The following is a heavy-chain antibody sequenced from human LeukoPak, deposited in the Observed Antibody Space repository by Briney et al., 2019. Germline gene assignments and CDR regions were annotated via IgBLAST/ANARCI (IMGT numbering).Heavy chain of an antibody. CDR1: GFSLSTSGVG. V-gene: IGHV2-5*01. Sequence: SGPTLVKPPQTLTLTCTFSGFSLSTSGVGVGWIRQPPGKALEWLALIFWNDDKRYSPSLKSRLTITKDTSKNQVVLTMTNMDPVDTATYYCAHRSWRDYFDYWGQGTLVTVSS. CDR2: IFWNDDK. CDR3: AHRSWRDYFDY. D-gene: IGHD3-3*01. J-gene: IGHJ4*02.